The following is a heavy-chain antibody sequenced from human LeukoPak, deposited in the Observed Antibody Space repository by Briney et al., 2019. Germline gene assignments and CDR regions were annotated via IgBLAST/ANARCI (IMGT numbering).Heavy chain of an antibody. D-gene: IGHD1-1*01. J-gene: IGHJ4*02. CDR1: GDSITSNNYY. CDR2: IYYSGST. CDR3: ARGPGGPNDY. V-gene: IGHV4-30-4*08. Sequence: SETLSLTCTVSGDSITSNNYYWSWIRQPPGKGLEWIGYIYYSGSTYYNPSLKSRVTISVDTSKNQFSLKLSSVTAADTAVYYCARGPGGPNDYWGQGTLVTVSS.